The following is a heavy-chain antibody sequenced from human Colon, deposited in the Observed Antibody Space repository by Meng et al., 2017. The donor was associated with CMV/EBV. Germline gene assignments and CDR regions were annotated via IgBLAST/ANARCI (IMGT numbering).Heavy chain of an antibody. D-gene: IGHD6-19*01. CDR3: ARIRLVSGSGWYWFNP. Sequence: GSLRLSCTVSGDSITTYYWSWIRQPPGKGLEWIGYVDYSGSSNYNPSLKSRVTVSVDTSKNQFFLKLTSVTAADTAVYYCARIRLVSGSGWYWFNPWGQGTLGTVSS. J-gene: IGHJ5*02. CDR2: VDYSGSS. CDR1: GDSITTYY. V-gene: IGHV4-59*01.